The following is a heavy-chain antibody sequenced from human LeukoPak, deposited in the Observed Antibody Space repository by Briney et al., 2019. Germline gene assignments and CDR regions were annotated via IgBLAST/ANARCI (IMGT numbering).Heavy chain of an antibody. Sequence: LSQTLSLTCAISGDSVSSNSASWNWIRQSPSRGLEWLGRTYYRSKWRNDYAVSVKSRITTSPDTSKDQFSLQLNSVTPEDTAVYYCARGTGDSCKDWGLGTLVTVSS. J-gene: IGHJ4*02. CDR3: ARGTGDSCKD. CDR2: TYYRSKWRN. D-gene: IGHD3-22*01. V-gene: IGHV6-1*01. CDR1: GDSVSSNSAS.